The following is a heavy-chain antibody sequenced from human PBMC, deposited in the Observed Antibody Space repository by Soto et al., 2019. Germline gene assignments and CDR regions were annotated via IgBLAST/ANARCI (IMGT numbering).Heavy chain of an antibody. V-gene: IGHV4-59*08. J-gene: IGHJ4*02. CDR3: ARYSRDGYNYVMAFDY. CDR1: GGSISSYY. D-gene: IGHD5-12*01. Sequence: PSETLSLTCTVSGGSISSYYWSWIRQPPGKGLEWIGYIYYSGSTNYNPSLKSRVTISVDTSKNQFSLKLSSVTAADTAVYYCARYSRDGYNYVMAFDYWGQGTLVTVSS. CDR2: IYYSGST.